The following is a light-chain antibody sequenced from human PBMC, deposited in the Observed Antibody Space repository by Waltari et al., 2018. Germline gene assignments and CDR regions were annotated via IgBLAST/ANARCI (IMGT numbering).Light chain of an antibody. V-gene: IGKV2-28*01. CDR1: PGLLHSRDYNY. Sequence: DIVMTQSPLSLSVTPGEPASISCRSSPGLLHSRDYNYLAWYLQKPGQSPQPLIYLGSNRASGVPDRFSGSGSGTDFILKISRVEAEDVGVYYCMQALQDLFTFGPGTKVDIK. CDR2: LGS. CDR3: MQALQDLFT. J-gene: IGKJ3*01.